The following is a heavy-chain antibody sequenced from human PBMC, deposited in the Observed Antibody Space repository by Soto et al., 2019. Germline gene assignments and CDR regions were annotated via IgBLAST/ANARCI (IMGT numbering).Heavy chain of an antibody. Sequence: SETLSLTCTVSGGSISSSSYYWGWIRQPPGKGLEWIGSIYYSGSTYYNPSLKSRVTISVDTSKNQFSLKLSSVTAADTAVYYCARRTYGVRMYYFDYWGQGTLVTVSS. J-gene: IGHJ4*02. CDR1: GGSISSSSYY. D-gene: IGHD4-17*01. CDR2: IYYSGST. CDR3: ARRTYGVRMYYFDY. V-gene: IGHV4-39*01.